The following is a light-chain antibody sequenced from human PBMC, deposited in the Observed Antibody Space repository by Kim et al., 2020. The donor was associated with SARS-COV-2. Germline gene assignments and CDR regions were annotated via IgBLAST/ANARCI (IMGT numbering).Light chain of an antibody. Sequence: SYELTQPPSVSVAPGKTDTITCGGNNIGSKSVHWYQQKPGQAPVLAIYYDSDRPSGIPERFSGSNSDNTAALTIARVEAGDEADYYCHVWDGTADQGVFGGGTRLTVL. CDR2: YDS. J-gene: IGLJ3*02. CDR1: NIGSKS. V-gene: IGLV3-21*04. CDR3: HVWDGTADQGV.